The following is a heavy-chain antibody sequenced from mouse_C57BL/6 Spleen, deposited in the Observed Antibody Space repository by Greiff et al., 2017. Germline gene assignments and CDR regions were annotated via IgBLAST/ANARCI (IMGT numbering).Heavy chain of an antibody. J-gene: IGHJ4*01. CDR1: GFSFNTYA. V-gene: IGHV10-1*01. CDR2: IRSKSNNYAT. D-gene: IGHD2-14*01. CDR3: VRTGTRYAMDY. Sequence: EVQLVESGGGLVQPKGSLKLSCAASGFSFNTYAMNWVRQAPGKGLEWVARIRSKSNNYATYYADSVKDRFTISRDDSESMLYLQMNNLKTEDTXMYYCVRTGTRYAMDYWGQGTSVTVSS.